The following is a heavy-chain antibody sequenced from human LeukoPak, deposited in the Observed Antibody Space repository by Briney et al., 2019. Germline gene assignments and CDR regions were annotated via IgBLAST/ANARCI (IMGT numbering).Heavy chain of an antibody. Sequence: GGSLRLSCAASGFTFSSYGMHWVCQAPGKGLEWVAVIWYDGSNKYYADSVKGRFTISRDNSKNTLYLQMNSLRAEDTAVYYCARDGGYSGYGEGYFDYWGQGTLVTVS. CDR2: IWYDGSNK. J-gene: IGHJ4*02. CDR3: ARDGGYSGYGEGYFDY. CDR1: GFTFSSYG. D-gene: IGHD5-12*01. V-gene: IGHV3-33*01.